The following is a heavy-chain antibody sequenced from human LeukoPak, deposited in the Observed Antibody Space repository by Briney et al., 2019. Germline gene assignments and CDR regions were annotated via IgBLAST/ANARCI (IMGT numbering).Heavy chain of an antibody. J-gene: IGHJ6*03. Sequence: SETLSLTCAVYGGSFSGYYWSWIRQPPGKGLEWIGEINHSGSTNYNPSLKSRVTISVDTSKNQFSLKLSSVTAADTAVYYCARGRVVPAAYYYYYYMDVWGEGATVTVSS. V-gene: IGHV4-34*01. CDR1: GGSFSGYY. CDR3: ARGRVVPAAYYYYYYMDV. D-gene: IGHD2-2*01. CDR2: INHSGST.